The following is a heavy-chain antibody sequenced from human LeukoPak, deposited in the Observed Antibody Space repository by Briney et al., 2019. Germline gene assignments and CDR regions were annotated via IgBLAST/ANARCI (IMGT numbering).Heavy chain of an antibody. CDR3: VRSLRSADF. J-gene: IGHJ4*02. CDR1: GFTFSSYA. V-gene: IGHV3-23*01. CDR2: ISGSGGST. Sequence: GGSLRLSCAASGFTFSSYAMSWVRQAPGKGLEWVSAISGSGGSTYYADSVKGRFTISRDNAQNTLFLQMDSLRPEDTAVYYCVRSLRSADFWGQGTLVTVSS.